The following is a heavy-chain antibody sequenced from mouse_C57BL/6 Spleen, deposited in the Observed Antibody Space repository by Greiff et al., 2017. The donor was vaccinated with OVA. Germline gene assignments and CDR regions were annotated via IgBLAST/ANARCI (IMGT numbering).Heavy chain of an antibody. D-gene: IGHD3-2*02. V-gene: IGHV5-9-1*02. CDR1: GFTFSSYA. J-gene: IGHJ2*01. Sequence: EVMLVESGEGLVKPGGSLKLSCAASGFTFSSYAMSWVRQTPEKRLEWVAYISSGGDYIYYADTVKGRFTISRDNARNTLYLQMSSLKSEDTAMYYCTRGTAQAYYFDYWGQGTTLTVSS. CDR3: TRGTAQAYYFDY. CDR2: ISSGGDYI.